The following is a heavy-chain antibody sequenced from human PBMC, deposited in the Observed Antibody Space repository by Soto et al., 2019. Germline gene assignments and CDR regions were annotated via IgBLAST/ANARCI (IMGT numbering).Heavy chain of an antibody. V-gene: IGHV1-18*01. J-gene: IGHJ5*02. CDR3: AREDRFVVVPAASAWFDP. CDR2: ISAYNGNT. D-gene: IGHD2-2*01. Sequence: QVQLVQSGAEVKKPGASVKVSCKASGYTFTSYGISWVRQAPGQGLEGMGWISAYNGNTNYAQKLQGRATMTTDTTTSTAYMELRSLRADDTAVYYWAREDRFVVVPAASAWFDPWGQGTLVTVSS. CDR1: GYTFTSYG.